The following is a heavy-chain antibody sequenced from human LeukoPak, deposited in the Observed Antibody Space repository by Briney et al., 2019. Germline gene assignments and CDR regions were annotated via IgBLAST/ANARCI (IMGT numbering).Heavy chain of an antibody. CDR2: ISVSGSST. Sequence: PGGSLRLCCAASGFTFSNYDFVWVRQAPGKGLEWVSFISVSGSSTQYSDSVRGRFTISRDNARNSLFLQMNGLRAEDTAVYYCARNGLGLHYWGQGTLVTVSS. J-gene: IGHJ4*02. CDR3: ARNGLGLHY. CDR1: GFTFSNYD. V-gene: IGHV3-48*03. D-gene: IGHD6-19*01.